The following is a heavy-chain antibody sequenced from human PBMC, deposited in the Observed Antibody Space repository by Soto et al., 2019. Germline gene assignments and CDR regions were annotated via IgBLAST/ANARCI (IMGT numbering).Heavy chain of an antibody. J-gene: IGHJ4*02. D-gene: IGHD3-3*01. V-gene: IGHV3-74*01. CDR3: ARDPPWSGHPVDY. CDR1: GFTFSSYW. CDR2: INSDGSST. Sequence: EVQLVESGGGLVQPGGSLRLSCAASGFTFSSYWMHWVRQAPGKGLVWVSRINSDGSSTSYADSVKGRFTISRDNAKNTLYLQMNSLSAEDTAVYYCARDPPWSGHPVDYWGQGTLVTVSS.